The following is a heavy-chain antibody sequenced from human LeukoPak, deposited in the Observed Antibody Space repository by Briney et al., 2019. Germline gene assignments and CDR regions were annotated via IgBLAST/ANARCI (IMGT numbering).Heavy chain of an antibody. CDR2: IWYDGSNK. CDR3: ASAYYDILTGYSLGAFDY. V-gene: IGHV3-33*08. Sequence: PGGSLRLSCAASGLILSNAWMHWVRQAPGKGLEWVAVIWYDGSNKYYADSVKGRFTISRDNSKNTPYLQMNSLRAEDTAVYYCASAYYDILTGYSLGAFDYWGQGTLVTVSS. J-gene: IGHJ4*02. D-gene: IGHD3-9*01. CDR1: GLILSNAW.